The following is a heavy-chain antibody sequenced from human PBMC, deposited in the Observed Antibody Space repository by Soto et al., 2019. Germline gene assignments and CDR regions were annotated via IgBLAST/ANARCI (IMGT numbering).Heavy chain of an antibody. CDR1: GFTFSEYS. J-gene: IGHJ2*01. V-gene: IGHV3-64D*06. D-gene: IGHD3-16*01. CDR2: ISSDGDIT. Sequence: QPGGSLRLSCSASGFTFSEYSMHWVRQAPGKGLQYVSTISSDGDITYYADSVKGRFTISRDNSKNTLYLQMNSLRPEDTAVYYCVKEGGMKYFDFWGRGTVVTSPQ. CDR3: VKEGGMKYFDF.